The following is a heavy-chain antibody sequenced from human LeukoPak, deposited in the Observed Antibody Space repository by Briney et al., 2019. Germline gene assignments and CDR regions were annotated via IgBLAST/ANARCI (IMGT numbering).Heavy chain of an antibody. Sequence: PGGSLRLSCAASGFTFSSYAMSWVRQAPGKGLEWVSAISGSGGSTYYADSVKGRFTISRDNSKNTLYLQMNSLRAEDTAVYYCAKDGDPWFGELLFDYWGQGTLVTVSS. D-gene: IGHD3-10*01. CDR2: ISGSGGST. J-gene: IGHJ4*02. V-gene: IGHV3-23*01. CDR3: AKDGDPWFGELLFDY. CDR1: GFTFSSYA.